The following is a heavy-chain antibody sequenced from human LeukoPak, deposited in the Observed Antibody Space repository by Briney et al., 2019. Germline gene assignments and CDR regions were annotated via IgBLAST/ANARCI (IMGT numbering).Heavy chain of an antibody. CDR3: AKAGIGVVGYFDY. CDR2: IYSDGNT. J-gene: IGHJ4*02. Sequence: GGSLRLSCAASGFTVSSNYMNWVRQAPGKGLEWVSLIYSDGNTYYADSVKGRFTISRDNSKNTLYLQMNSLRDEDTALYYCAKAGIGVVGYFDYWGQGTLVTVSS. V-gene: IGHV3-53*01. D-gene: IGHD6-19*01. CDR1: GFTVSSNY.